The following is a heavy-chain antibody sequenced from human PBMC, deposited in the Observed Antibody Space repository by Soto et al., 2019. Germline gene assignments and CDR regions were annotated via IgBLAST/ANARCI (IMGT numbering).Heavy chain of an antibody. J-gene: IGHJ6*02. CDR1: GFTFSSYG. V-gene: IGHV3-33*01. Sequence: GGSLRLSCAASGFTFSSYGMHWVRQAPGKGLEWVAVIWYDGSNKYYADSVKGRFTISRDNSKNTLYLQMNSLRAEDTAVYYWAREGGGSYCTNGVCYDYYYGMDVWGQGTTVTVSS. D-gene: IGHD2-8*01. CDR2: IWYDGSNK. CDR3: AREGGGSYCTNGVCYDYYYGMDV.